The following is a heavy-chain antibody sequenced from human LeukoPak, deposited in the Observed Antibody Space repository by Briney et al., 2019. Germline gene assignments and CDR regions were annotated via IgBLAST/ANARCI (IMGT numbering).Heavy chain of an antibody. CDR3: ANAAGGRAARQGYFDY. CDR2: IRYGGSNK. Sequence: GGSLRLSCAASGFTFSSYGMHWVRQAPGKGLEWVAFIRYGGSNKYYADSVKGRFTISRDDSKNTLYLQMNSLRAEDTAVYYCANAAGGRAARQGYFDYWGQGTLVTVSS. V-gene: IGHV3-30*02. D-gene: IGHD6-6*01. J-gene: IGHJ4*02. CDR1: GFTFSSYG.